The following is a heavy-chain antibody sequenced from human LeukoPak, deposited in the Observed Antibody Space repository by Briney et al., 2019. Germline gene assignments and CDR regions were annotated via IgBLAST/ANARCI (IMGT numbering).Heavy chain of an antibody. CDR3: ARVSVYAMYYYYYYMDV. V-gene: IGHV4-34*01. Sequence: SETLSLTCAVYGGPFSGYYWSWIRQPPGKGLEWIGEINHSGSTNYNPSLKSRVTISVDTSKNQFSLKLSSVTAADTAVYYCARVSVYAMYYYYYYMDVWGKGTTVTVSS. J-gene: IGHJ6*03. D-gene: IGHD2-8*01. CDR1: GGPFSGYY. CDR2: INHSGST.